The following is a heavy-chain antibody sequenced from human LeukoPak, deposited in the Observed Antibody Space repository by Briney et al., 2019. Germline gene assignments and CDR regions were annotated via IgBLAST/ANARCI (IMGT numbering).Heavy chain of an antibody. CDR2: ISYDGSNK. CDR3: AKDQRTYYYGSGSYRTPIDY. Sequence: GGSLRLSCAASGFTFSSYGMSWVRQAPGKGLEWVAVISYDGSNKYYADSVKGRFTISRDNSKNTLYLQMNSLRAEDTAVYYCAKDQRTYYYGSGSYRTPIDYWGQGTLVTVSS. V-gene: IGHV3-30*18. D-gene: IGHD3-10*01. CDR1: GFTFSSYG. J-gene: IGHJ4*02.